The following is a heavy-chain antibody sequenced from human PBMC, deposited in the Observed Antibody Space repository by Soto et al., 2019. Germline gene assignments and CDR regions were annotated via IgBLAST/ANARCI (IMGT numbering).Heavy chain of an antibody. D-gene: IGHD3-22*01. CDR3: ASPYYDSSGYWGAFDI. CDR1: GYTVPGYY. CDR2: INPNSGGT. Sequence: ASVKVSCKASGYTVPGYYMHWVRQAPGQGLEWMGWINPNSGGTNYAQKFQGRVTMTRDTSISTAYMELSRLRSDDTAVYYCASPYYDSSGYWGAFDIWGQGTMVTVSS. V-gene: IGHV1-2*02. J-gene: IGHJ3*02.